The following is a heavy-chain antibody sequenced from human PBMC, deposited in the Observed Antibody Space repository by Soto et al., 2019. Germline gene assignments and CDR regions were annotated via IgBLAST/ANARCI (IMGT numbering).Heavy chain of an antibody. CDR2: INHSGST. V-gene: IGHV4-34*01. Sequence: SETLSLTCAVYGGSFSGYYWSWIRQPPGKGLEWIGEINHSGSTNYNPSLKSRVTISVDTSKNQFSLKLSSVTAADTAVYYCARGQTVTGGYYMDVWGKGTTVTVSS. CDR1: GGSFSGYY. D-gene: IGHD4-17*01. CDR3: ARGQTVTGGYYMDV. J-gene: IGHJ6*03.